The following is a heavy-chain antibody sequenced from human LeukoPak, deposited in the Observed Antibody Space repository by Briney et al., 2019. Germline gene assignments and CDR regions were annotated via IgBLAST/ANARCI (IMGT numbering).Heavy chain of an antibody. Sequence: PGGSLRLSCAASGFTFSSYAMSWVRQAPGKGLEWVSAISGSGGSTYYADSVKGRFTISRDNSKNTLYLQMNSLRAEDTAVYYCAMSSSWYEYYFDYWGQGTLVTVSS. D-gene: IGHD6-13*01. V-gene: IGHV3-23*01. J-gene: IGHJ4*02. CDR2: ISGSGGST. CDR1: GFTFSSYA. CDR3: AMSSSWYEYYFDY.